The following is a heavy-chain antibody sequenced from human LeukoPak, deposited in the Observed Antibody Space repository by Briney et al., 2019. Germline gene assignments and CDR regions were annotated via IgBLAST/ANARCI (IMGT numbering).Heavy chain of an antibody. Sequence: GGSLRLSCAASGFTFSSYEMNWVRQAPGKGLEWVSYISSSGSTIYYADSVKGRFTISRDNAKNSLYLQMNSLRAEDTAVYYCARDPLDYVFDYWGQGTLVTVSS. D-gene: IGHD4-17*01. V-gene: IGHV3-48*03. J-gene: IGHJ4*02. CDR3: ARDPLDYVFDY. CDR2: ISSSGSTI. CDR1: GFTFSSYE.